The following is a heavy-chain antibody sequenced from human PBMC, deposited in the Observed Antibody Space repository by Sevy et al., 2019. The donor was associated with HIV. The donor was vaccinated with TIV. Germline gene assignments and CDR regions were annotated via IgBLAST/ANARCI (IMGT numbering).Heavy chain of an antibody. J-gene: IGHJ4*02. CDR2: ITGSSNTI. CDR3: ARDTGTWEYYFDS. V-gene: IGHV3-48*02. CDR1: GFTVSRNY. D-gene: IGHD1-26*01. Sequence: GGSLRLSCAASGFTVSRNYMSWVRQAPGKGLEWISFITGSSNTIYYAESVKGRFTISRDNAKNSLYLQMNSLRHEDTAVYYCARDTGTWEYYFDSWGQGTLVTVSS.